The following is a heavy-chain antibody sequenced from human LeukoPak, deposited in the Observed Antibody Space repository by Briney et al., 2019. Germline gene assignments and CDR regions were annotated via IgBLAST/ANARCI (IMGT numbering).Heavy chain of an antibody. CDR2: ISWNSGSI. CDR3: AKGHTYGLGESYLDF. Sequence: GGSLRLSCEASGYTFDDYAMHWVRQAPGKGLEWVSGISWNSGSIGYADSVKGRFSISRDNGKNSLYLQMDSLTTDDTALYYCAKGHTYGLGESYLDFWGQGTLVSVSS. CDR1: GYTFDDYA. D-gene: IGHD5-18*01. V-gene: IGHV3-9*01. J-gene: IGHJ4*02.